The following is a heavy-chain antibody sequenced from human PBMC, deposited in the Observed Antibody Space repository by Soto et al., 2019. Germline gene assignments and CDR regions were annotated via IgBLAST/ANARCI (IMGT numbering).Heavy chain of an antibody. V-gene: IGHV3-33*01. CDR2: IWYDGSNK. CDR3: ARDRYSSSAPYDY. J-gene: IGHJ4*02. CDR1: GFTFSSYG. D-gene: IGHD6-6*01. Sequence: GGSLRLSCAASGFTFSSYGMHWVRQAPGKGLEWVAVIWYDGSNKYYADSLKGRFTISRDNSKNTLYLQMNSLRAEDTAVYYCARDRYSSSAPYDYWGQGTLVTVSS.